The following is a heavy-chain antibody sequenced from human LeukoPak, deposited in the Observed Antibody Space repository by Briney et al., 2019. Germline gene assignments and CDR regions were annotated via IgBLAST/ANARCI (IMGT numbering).Heavy chain of an antibody. J-gene: IGHJ5*02. CDR1: GFTFSGYA. CDR2: ISGSGGST. V-gene: IGHV3-23*01. Sequence: GGSLRLSCAASGFTFSGYAMSWVRQAPRKGLEWVSAISGSGGSTYYADSVKGRFTISRDNSKNTLYLQMNSLRAEDTAVYYCARGARIVVVPAAIDPWGQGTLVTVSS. D-gene: IGHD2-2*01. CDR3: ARGARIVVVPAAIDP.